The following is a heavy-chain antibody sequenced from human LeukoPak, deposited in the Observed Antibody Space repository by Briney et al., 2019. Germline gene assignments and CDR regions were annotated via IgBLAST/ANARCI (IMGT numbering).Heavy chain of an antibody. V-gene: IGHV3-66*01. D-gene: IGHD4-11*01. CDR2: YSDGST. Sequence: GGSLRLSCVASAFTVSTNYMIWVRQAPGKGLEWVSLYSDGSTYYAYSGTGRVTISIDNSKNTKFLQMNSLRAEDTALYYCARINYRAFSIWGQGTMVTVSS. CDR3: ARINYRAFSI. J-gene: IGHJ3*02. CDR1: AFTVSTNY.